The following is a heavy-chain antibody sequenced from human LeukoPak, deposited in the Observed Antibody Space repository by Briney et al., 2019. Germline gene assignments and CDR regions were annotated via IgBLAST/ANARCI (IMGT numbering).Heavy chain of an antibody. CDR2: IWYDGSNK. J-gene: IGHJ4*02. D-gene: IGHD3-22*01. V-gene: IGHV3-33*08. CDR3: ARDGRPYNYDSSDFDY. Sequence: GGSLRLSCAASGFIFINAWMNWVRQAPGKGLEWVAVIWYDGSNKYYVDSVKGRFTISRDNSKNTLYLQMNSLRAEDTAVYYCARDGRPYNYDSSDFDYWGQGTLVTVSS. CDR1: GFIFINAW.